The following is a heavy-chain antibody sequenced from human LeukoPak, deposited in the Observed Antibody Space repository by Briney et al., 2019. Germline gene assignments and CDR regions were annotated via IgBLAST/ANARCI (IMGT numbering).Heavy chain of an antibody. Sequence: NPSETLSLTCTVSGGSISSDSYYWSWIRQPAGKGLEWIGRIYSSGSTNYNPSLKSRVTILVDTFKNQFSLKLSSVTAADTAVYYCARESWHLRTNYYYGMDVWGQGTTVTVSS. V-gene: IGHV4-61*02. J-gene: IGHJ6*02. D-gene: IGHD1-14*01. CDR2: IYSSGST. CDR1: GGSISSDSYY. CDR3: ARESWHLRTNYYYGMDV.